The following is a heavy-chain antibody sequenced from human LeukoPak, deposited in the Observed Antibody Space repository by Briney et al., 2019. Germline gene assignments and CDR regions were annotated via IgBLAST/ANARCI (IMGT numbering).Heavy chain of an antibody. CDR2: IIPILGIA. V-gene: IGHV1-69*04. CDR1: GGTFSSYA. D-gene: IGHD2-2*01. CDR3: AAIVPAAPPGDY. J-gene: IGHJ4*02. Sequence: GSSVKVSCKASGGTFSSYAISWVRQAPGQGLEWMGRIIPILGIANYAQKFQGRVTITADKSTSTAYMELSSLRSEDTAVYYCAAIVPAAPPGDYWGQGTLVTVSS.